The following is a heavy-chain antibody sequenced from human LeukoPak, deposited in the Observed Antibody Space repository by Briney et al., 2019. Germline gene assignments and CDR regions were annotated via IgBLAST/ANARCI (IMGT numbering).Heavy chain of an antibody. D-gene: IGHD1-1*01. V-gene: IGHV3-30-3*01. J-gene: IGHJ4*02. CDR2: ISYHGSDK. CDR1: GLTFSSYA. Sequence: YPGRSLRLSCAASGLTFSSYAMLWVRQAPGRGLEWVTIISYHGSDKYYADSVKGRFTISRDNSKNTLYLQMDSLRPEDTAVYYCARATTETYYIDYWGQGTLVTVSS. CDR3: ARATTETYYIDY.